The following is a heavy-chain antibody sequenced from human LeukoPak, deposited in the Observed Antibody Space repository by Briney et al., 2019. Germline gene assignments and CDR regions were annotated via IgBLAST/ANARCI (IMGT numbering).Heavy chain of an antibody. V-gene: IGHV4-61*02. CDR3: ARALGYCSGGSCYQPDY. Sequence: SETLSLTCTVSGDSISSGDYYWSWIRQPAGKGLEWIGRISSSGSTNYNPSLGSRVTISIDTSKNQFSLKLTSVTAADTAVYYCARALGYCSGGSCYQPDYWGQGILVTVSS. J-gene: IGHJ4*02. D-gene: IGHD2-15*01. CDR2: ISSSGST. CDR1: GDSISSGDYY.